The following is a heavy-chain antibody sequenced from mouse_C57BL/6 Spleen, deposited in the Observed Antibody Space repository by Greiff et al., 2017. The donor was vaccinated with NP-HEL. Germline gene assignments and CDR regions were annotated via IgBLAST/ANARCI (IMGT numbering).Heavy chain of an antibody. CDR2: INPNNGGT. D-gene: IGHD2-4*01. CDR3: ARERDDYDAGYFDY. J-gene: IGHJ2*01. Sequence: EVQLQQSGPELVKPGASVKIPCKASGYTFTDYNMDWVKQSHGKSLEWIGDINPNNGGTIYNQKFKGKATLTVDKSSSTAYMELRSLTSEDTAVYYCARERDDYDAGYFDYWGQGTTLTVSS. CDR1: GYTFTDYN. V-gene: IGHV1-18*01.